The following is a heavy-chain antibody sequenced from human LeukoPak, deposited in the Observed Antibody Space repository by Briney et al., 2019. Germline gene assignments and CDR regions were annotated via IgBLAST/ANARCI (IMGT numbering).Heavy chain of an antibody. Sequence: GASVKVSCKASGYTFTGYYMHWVRQAPGQVLEWMGWINPNSGGTNYAQKFQGRVTMTRDTSISTVYMELSRLRSDDTAAYYCARVRGIAAAGTWLVYWGQGTLVTVSS. CDR3: ARVRGIAAAGTWLVY. J-gene: IGHJ4*02. V-gene: IGHV1-2*02. CDR1: GYTFTGYY. CDR2: INPNSGGT. D-gene: IGHD6-13*01.